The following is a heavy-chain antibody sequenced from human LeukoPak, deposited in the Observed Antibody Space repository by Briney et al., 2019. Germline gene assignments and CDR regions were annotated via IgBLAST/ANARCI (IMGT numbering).Heavy chain of an antibody. D-gene: IGHD6-19*01. V-gene: IGHV4-4*07. CDR3: ARSSSSGWGFRFDP. Sequence: PSETLSLTCTVSGGSIGSYYWSWIRQSPGKGLEWIGRIYTSGSTNYNPSLKSRVTISVDTSKNQFSLKLSSVTAADTAVYYCARSSSSGWGFRFDPWGQGTLVTVSS. J-gene: IGHJ5*02. CDR1: GGSIGSYY. CDR2: IYTSGST.